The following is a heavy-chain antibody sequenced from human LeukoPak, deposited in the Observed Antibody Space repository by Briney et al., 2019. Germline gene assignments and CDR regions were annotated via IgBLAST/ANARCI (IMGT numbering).Heavy chain of an antibody. CDR3: AREKYQLLSHFDY. Sequence: SETLSLTCAVYGGSFSGYYWSWIRQPPGKGLEWIGEINHSGSTNYNPSLKSRVTISVDTSKNQFSLKLSSVTAADTAVYYCAREKYQLLSHFDYWGQGTLVTVSS. J-gene: IGHJ4*02. CDR1: GGSFSGYY. V-gene: IGHV4-34*01. CDR2: INHSGST. D-gene: IGHD2-2*01.